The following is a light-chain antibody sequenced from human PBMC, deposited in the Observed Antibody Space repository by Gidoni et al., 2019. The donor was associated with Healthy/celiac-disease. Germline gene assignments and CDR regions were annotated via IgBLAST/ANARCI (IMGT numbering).Light chain of an antibody. CDR3: QLYDNPEIT. Sequence: DIQMTQSPSSLSASVGDRVTITCQASQDISNYLNWYQQKPGKAPKLLIYDASNLETGVPSRFSGSGSGTDFTFTISSLQPEDIATYYCQLYDNPEITFXXXTRLEIK. CDR2: DAS. CDR1: QDISNY. J-gene: IGKJ5*01. V-gene: IGKV1-33*01.